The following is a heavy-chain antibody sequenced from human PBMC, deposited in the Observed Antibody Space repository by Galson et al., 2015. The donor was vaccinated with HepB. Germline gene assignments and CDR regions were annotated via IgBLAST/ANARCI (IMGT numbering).Heavy chain of an antibody. V-gene: IGHV3-21*01. CDR1: GFTFSSFS. Sequence: SLRLSCAVSGFTFSSFSMNWVRQAPGEGLEWVSSISSGNSYMYYIDSVKGRFTISRDNAMNSLYLQMNSLRAEDTAVYYCARALYAGSGTYGEAVFHMDVWGKGTTVTVSS. D-gene: IGHD3-10*01. CDR2: ISSGNSYM. J-gene: IGHJ6*03. CDR3: ARALYAGSGTYGEAVFHMDV.